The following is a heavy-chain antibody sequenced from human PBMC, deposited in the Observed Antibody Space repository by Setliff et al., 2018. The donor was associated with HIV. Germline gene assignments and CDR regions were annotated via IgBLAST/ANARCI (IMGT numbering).Heavy chain of an antibody. CDR2: MNPNSGNT. CDR3: ARAAYGYDSSGYFFDY. Sequence: ASVKVSCKASGYTFTGYYMHWVRQAPGQGLEWMGWMNPNSGNTGYAQRFQGRVTMTTDESTSTVYMELSSLRSEDTAVYYCARAAYGYDSSGYFFDYWGQGTLVTVSS. CDR1: GYTFTGYY. V-gene: IGHV1-8*02. D-gene: IGHD3-22*01. J-gene: IGHJ4*02.